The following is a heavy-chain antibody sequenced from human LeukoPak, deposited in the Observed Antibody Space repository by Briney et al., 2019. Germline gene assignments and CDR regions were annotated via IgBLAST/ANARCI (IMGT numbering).Heavy chain of an antibody. CDR1: GFTFSSYS. CDR2: ISSSSSYI. V-gene: IGHV3-21*01. D-gene: IGHD2-15*01. CDR3: ARDEYCSGGTCYIYWYFDL. Sequence: GGSLRLSCAASGFTFSSYSMNWVRQAPGKGLEWVSSISSSSSYIYYADSVKGQFTISRDNSKNTLYLQMNSLRAEDTAVYYCARDEYCSGGTCYIYWYFDLWGRGTLVTVSS. J-gene: IGHJ2*01.